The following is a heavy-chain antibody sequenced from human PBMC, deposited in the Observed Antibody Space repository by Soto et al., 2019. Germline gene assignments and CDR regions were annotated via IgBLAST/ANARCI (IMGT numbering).Heavy chain of an antibody. CDR3: ARQFRNRAFDY. D-gene: IGHD1-1*01. CDR2: IYSGGST. Sequence: EVQLVESGGGLVQPGGSLRLSCAASGFTVSSNYMSWVRQAPGKGLEWVSVIYSGGSTYYADSVKGRFTISRDNSKNTLYLQMNSLRAEDTAVYDCARQFRNRAFDYWGQGTLVTVSS. CDR1: GFTVSSNY. J-gene: IGHJ4*02. V-gene: IGHV3-66*04.